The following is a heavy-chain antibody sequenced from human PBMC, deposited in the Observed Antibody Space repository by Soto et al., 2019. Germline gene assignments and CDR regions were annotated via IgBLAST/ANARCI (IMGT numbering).Heavy chain of an antibody. CDR3: ARDVNPYSGSFGAFDI. CDR1: GFTFSSYS. D-gene: IGHD1-26*01. CDR2: ISSSSSYI. V-gene: IGHV3-21*01. Sequence: EVQLVESGGGLVKPGGSLRLSCAASGFTFSSYSMNWVRQAPGKGLGWVSSISSSSSYIYYADSVKGRFTISRDNAKNSLYLQMNSLRAEDTAVYYCARDVNPYSGSFGAFDIWGQGTMVTVSS. J-gene: IGHJ3*02.